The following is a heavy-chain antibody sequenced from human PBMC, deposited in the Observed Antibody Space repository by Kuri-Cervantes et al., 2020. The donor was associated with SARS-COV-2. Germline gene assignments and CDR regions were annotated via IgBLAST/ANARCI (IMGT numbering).Heavy chain of an antibody. Sequence: GSLRLSCTVSGGSISSSSYYWGWIRQPPGKGLEWIGSIYYSGSTNYNPSLKSRVTISVDTSKNQFSLKLSSVTAADTAVYYCARAGIAVALAEFDYWGQGTLVTVSS. CDR3: ARAGIAVALAEFDY. J-gene: IGHJ4*02. V-gene: IGHV4-39*07. D-gene: IGHD6-19*01. CDR2: IYYSGST. CDR1: GGSISSSSYY.